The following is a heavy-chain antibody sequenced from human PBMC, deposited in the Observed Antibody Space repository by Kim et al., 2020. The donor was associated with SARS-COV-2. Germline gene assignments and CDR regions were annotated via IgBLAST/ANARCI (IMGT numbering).Heavy chain of an antibody. CDR2: ISNSSSSNYT. D-gene: IGHD2-15*01. V-gene: IGHV3-72*01. J-gene: IGHJ5*01. CDR3: ASRCAADSLSDFGS. CDR1: GFTFSGYY. Sequence: GGSLRLSCAASGFTFSGYYMNWVRQAPGKGLEWVGCISNSSSSNYTAYAATGQGRFTISSDKSSHSLYMNMISPETAAMYVYSCASRCAADSLSDFGSW.